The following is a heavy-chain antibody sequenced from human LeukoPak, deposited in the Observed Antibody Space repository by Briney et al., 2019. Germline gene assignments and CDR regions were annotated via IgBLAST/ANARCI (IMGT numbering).Heavy chain of an antibody. V-gene: IGHV1-46*01. CDR1: GYTFTSYY. Sequence: GASVKVSCKASGYTFTSYYMHWVRQAPGQGLEWMGIINPSGGSTSYAQKFQGRVTMTRDTSTSTAYMELRSLRSDDTAVYYCARVEDYGDYVGSYYYGMDVWGQGTTVTVSS. CDR3: ARVEDYGDYVGSYYYGMDV. CDR2: INPSGGST. J-gene: IGHJ6*02. D-gene: IGHD4-17*01.